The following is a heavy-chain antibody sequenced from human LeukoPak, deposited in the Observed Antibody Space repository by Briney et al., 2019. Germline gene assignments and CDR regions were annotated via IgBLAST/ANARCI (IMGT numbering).Heavy chain of an antibody. CDR1: GFTIGTAW. Sequence: GGSLRLSCVSSGFTIGTAWMSWVRQAPGKGLEWLGHIKSEGEGATTDYAAPAKGRFAISRDDSKNMIYLQMSSLKIDDPAIYYCIAHFPYFYGFDVWGKGTTVTVSS. D-gene: IGHD3-3*02. V-gene: IGHV3-15*01. J-gene: IGHJ6*04. CDR3: IAHFPYFYGFDV. CDR2: IKSEGEGATT.